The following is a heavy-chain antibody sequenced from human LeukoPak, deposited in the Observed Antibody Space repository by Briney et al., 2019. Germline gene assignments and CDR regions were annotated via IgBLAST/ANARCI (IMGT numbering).Heavy chain of an antibody. CDR3: ARVGYDSSGRLFDY. Sequence: PSETLSLTCTVSGGSISSSSYYWGWIRQPPGKGLEWIGTLYYTGSTYYNPSLKSRVTISVDTSENQLSLKLSSVTAADTAVYYCARVGYDSSGRLFDYWGQGTLVTVSS. J-gene: IGHJ4*02. CDR2: LYYTGST. CDR1: GGSISSSSYY. V-gene: IGHV4-39*07. D-gene: IGHD6-19*01.